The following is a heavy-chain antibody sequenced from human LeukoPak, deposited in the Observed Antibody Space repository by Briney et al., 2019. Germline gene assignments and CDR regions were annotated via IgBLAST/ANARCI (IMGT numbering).Heavy chain of an antibody. D-gene: IGHD2-2*01. J-gene: IGHJ6*02. CDR2: ISSSSSYI. CDR3: ARDTGSIVVVPAPRRGMDV. Sequence: GGSLRLSCAASGFTFSSYSMNWVRQAPGKGLEWVSSISSSSSYIYYADSVKGRFTISRDNAKNSLYLRMNSLRAEDTAVYYCARDTGSIVVVPAPRRGMDVWGQGTTVTVSS. V-gene: IGHV3-21*01. CDR1: GFTFSSYS.